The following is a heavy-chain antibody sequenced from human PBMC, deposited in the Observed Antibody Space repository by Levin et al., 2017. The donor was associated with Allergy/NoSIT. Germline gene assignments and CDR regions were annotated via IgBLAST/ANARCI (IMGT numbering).Heavy chain of an antibody. V-gene: IGHV4-31*03. D-gene: IGHD3-22*01. CDR1: GGSISSGGYY. CDR2: IYYSGST. J-gene: IGHJ6*02. Sequence: SQTLSLTCTVSGGSISSGGYYWSWIRQHPGKGLEWIGYIYYSGSTYYNPSLKSRVTISVDTSKNQFSLKLSSVTAADTAVYYCARQGYDYDSSGYYRDDYDGMDVWGQGTTVTVSS. CDR3: ARQGYDYDSSGYYRDDYDGMDV.